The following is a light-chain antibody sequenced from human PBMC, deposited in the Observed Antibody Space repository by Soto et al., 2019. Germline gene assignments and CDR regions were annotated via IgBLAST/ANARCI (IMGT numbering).Light chain of an antibody. CDR2: GAS. CDR3: QQYGRT. Sequence: EIVLTQSPGTLSLSPGERATLSCRASQSISSSYLAWYQQKPGQAPRLLIYGASSRATCIPDRFSGSGSGTDFTLTISRLEPEDCAVYYCQQYGRTFGQGTKVEIK. CDR1: QSISSSY. V-gene: IGKV3-20*01. J-gene: IGKJ1*01.